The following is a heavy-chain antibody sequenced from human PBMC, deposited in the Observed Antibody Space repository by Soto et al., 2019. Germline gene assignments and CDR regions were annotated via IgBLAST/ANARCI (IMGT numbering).Heavy chain of an antibody. Sequence: SETLSLTCTVSGGSVSSGSYYWSLIRQPPGKGLEWIGYIYYSGSTNYNPSLKSRVTISVDTSKNQFSLKLSSVTAADTAVYYCARDRHYDSSGFDYWGQGTLVTVSS. CDR3: ARDRHYDSSGFDY. D-gene: IGHD3-22*01. J-gene: IGHJ4*02. CDR2: IYYSGST. CDR1: GGSVSSGSYY. V-gene: IGHV4-61*01.